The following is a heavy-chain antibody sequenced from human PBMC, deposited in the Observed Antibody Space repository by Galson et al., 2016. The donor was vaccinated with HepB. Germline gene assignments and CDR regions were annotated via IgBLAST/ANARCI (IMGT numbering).Heavy chain of an antibody. CDR2: ISGSGGRT. Sequence: SLRLSCAASGFTFSTYGMSWVRQAPGKGLEWVSAISGSGGRTYYAASVRGRFTISGDNSKNTLFLQLNSLTADDTAVYFCATERYCGTDCYTYFESWGQGTLLTVSS. J-gene: IGHJ4*02. CDR1: GFTFSTYG. V-gene: IGHV3-23*01. CDR3: ATERYCGTDCYTYFES. D-gene: IGHD2-21*01.